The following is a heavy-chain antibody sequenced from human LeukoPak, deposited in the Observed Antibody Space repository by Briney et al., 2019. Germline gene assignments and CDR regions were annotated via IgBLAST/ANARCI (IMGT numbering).Heavy chain of an antibody. Sequence: SETLSLTCTVSGGSISSYYWSWIRQPPGKGLEWIGYIYYSGSTNYNPSLKSRVTISVDTSKNQFSLKLSSVTAADTAVYYCARDFYGDYFDYWGQGTLVTVSS. D-gene: IGHD4-17*01. J-gene: IGHJ4*02. V-gene: IGHV4-59*01. CDR2: IYYSGST. CDR1: GGSISSYY. CDR3: ARDFYGDYFDY.